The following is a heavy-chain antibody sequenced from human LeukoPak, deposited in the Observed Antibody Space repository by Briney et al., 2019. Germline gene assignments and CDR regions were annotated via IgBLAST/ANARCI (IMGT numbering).Heavy chain of an antibody. D-gene: IGHD5-24*01. V-gene: IGHV4-30-2*01. CDR2: IYHSGST. Sequence: SETLSLTCAVSGGSISSGGYSWSWIRQPPGKGLEWIGYIYHSGSTYYNPSLKSQVTISVDRSKNQFSLKLSSVTAADTAVYYCARSVEMATIFDYWGQGTLVTVSS. CDR1: GGSISSGGYS. CDR3: ARSVEMATIFDY. J-gene: IGHJ4*02.